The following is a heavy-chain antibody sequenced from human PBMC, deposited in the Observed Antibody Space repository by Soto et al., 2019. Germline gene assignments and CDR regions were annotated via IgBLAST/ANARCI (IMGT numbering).Heavy chain of an antibody. CDR2: ISYDGSNK. CDR3: ATTLLDSSSWYLDY. Sequence: QVQLVESGGGVVQPGRSLRLSCAASGFTFSSYAMHWVRQAPGKGLEWVAVISYDGSNKYYADSVKGRFTISRDNSKNTLYLQMNSLRAEDTAVYYCATTLLDSSSWYLDYWGQGTLVTVSS. D-gene: IGHD6-13*01. V-gene: IGHV3-30-3*01. J-gene: IGHJ4*02. CDR1: GFTFSSYA.